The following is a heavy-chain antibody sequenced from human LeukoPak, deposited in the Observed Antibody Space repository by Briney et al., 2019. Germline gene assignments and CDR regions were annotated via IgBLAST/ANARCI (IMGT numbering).Heavy chain of an antibody. V-gene: IGHV1-18*01. Sequence: GASVKVSCKASGYTFTSYGISWVRQAPGQRLEWMGWISVYNGNTNYAQKLQGRVTMTTDTSTSTAYMELRSLRSDDTAVYYCAREGSITMVRGVINYWGQGTLVTVSS. CDR2: ISVYNGNT. CDR3: AREGSITMVRGVINY. CDR1: GYTFTSYG. J-gene: IGHJ4*02. D-gene: IGHD3-10*01.